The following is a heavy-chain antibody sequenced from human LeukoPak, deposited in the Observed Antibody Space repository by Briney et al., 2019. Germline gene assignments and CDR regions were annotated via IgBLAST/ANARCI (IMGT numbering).Heavy chain of an antibody. Sequence: GGSLRLSRAASGFTFSIYAMHWVRQAPGKGLEWVAFIRNDGSNKYYADSVKGRFTISRDNSKNTLYLQMNSLRAEDTAVYYCARDRRWLQSDIRHFDYWGQGTLVTVSS. CDR1: GFTFSIYA. V-gene: IGHV3-30*02. D-gene: IGHD5-24*01. CDR3: ARDRRWLQSDIRHFDY. J-gene: IGHJ4*02. CDR2: IRNDGSNK.